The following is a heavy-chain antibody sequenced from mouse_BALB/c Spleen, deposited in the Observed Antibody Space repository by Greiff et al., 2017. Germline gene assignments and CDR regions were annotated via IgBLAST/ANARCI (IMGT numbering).Heavy chain of an antibody. Sequence: EVQGVESGGGLVQPKGSLKLSCAASGFTFNTYAMNWVRQAPGKGLEWVARIRSKSNNYATYYADSVKDRFTISRDDSQSMLYLQMNNLKTEDTAMYYCVSGGTVFDYWGQGTTLTVSS. D-gene: IGHD2-14*01. J-gene: IGHJ2*01. V-gene: IGHV10-1*02. CDR2: IRSKSNNYAT. CDR1: GFTFNTYA. CDR3: VSGGTVFDY.